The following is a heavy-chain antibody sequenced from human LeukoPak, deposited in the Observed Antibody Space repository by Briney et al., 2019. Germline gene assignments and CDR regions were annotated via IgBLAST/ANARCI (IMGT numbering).Heavy chain of an antibody. D-gene: IGHD6-19*01. J-gene: IGHJ4*02. V-gene: IGHV1-8*01. Sequence: GASVKLSCKASGYPFTSYDINWVRQATGQGLEWMGWMNTNTDNTDYAEKFRDRVTMTRNTSISTAYMELSSLRSEDTAVYYCARGSRGNAYSSVWGQGTLVIVSS. CDR1: GYPFTSYD. CDR3: ARGSRGNAYSSV. CDR2: MNTNTDNT.